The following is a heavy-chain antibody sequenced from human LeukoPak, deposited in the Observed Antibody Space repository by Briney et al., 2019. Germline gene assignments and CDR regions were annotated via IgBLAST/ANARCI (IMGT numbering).Heavy chain of an antibody. J-gene: IGHJ4*02. V-gene: IGHV4-34*01. D-gene: IGHD1-26*01. CDR1: SGSFSGYY. Sequence: SETLSLTCAVYSGSFSGYYWSWIRQPPGKGLEWIGEINHGGSTNYNPSLKSRVTISVDTSKNQLSLNLSSVTAADTAVYYRAEWGGNDYWGQGTLVTVSP. CDR2: INHGGST. CDR3: AEWGGNDY.